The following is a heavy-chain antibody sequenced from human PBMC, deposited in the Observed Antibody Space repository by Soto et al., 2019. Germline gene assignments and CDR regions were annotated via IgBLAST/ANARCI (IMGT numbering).Heavy chain of an antibody. D-gene: IGHD4-17*01. J-gene: IGHJ6*02. Sequence: ASVKVSCKVSGYTLTELSMHWVRQAPGKGLEWMGGFDPEDGETIYAQKFQGRVTMTEDTSTDTAYMELSSLRSEDTAVYYCATDRDYVDYAPEGYYYYGMVVRGQGTTVTVSS. V-gene: IGHV1-24*01. CDR2: FDPEDGET. CDR1: GYTLTELS. CDR3: ATDRDYVDYAPEGYYYYGMVV.